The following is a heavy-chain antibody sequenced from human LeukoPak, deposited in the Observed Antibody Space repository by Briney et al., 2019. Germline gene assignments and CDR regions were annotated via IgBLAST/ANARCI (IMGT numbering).Heavy chain of an antibody. Sequence: PGGSLRLSCAASGFTFRDYNMNWVRQAPGQGLEWVSYITDSGSSIHYADPVNGRFTISRDNAKNSLYLQMNSLRAEDSAVYYCARSIGLTGGGVDVWGRGTMVTVSS. J-gene: IGHJ6*02. CDR1: GFTFRDYN. CDR3: ARSIGLTGGGVDV. D-gene: IGHD3-9*01. CDR2: ITDSGSSI. V-gene: IGHV3-11*01.